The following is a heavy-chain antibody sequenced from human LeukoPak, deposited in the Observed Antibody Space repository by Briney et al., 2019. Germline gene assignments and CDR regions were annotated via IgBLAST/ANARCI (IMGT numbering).Heavy chain of an antibody. CDR1: GYTFTSYG. Sequence: ASVKVSCKASGYTFTSYGISWVRQAPGQGLEWMGWISAYNGNTNYAQKFQGRVTMTRNTSISTAYMELSSLRSEDTAVYYCANGYCSGGSCYWFDPWGQGTLVTVSS. V-gene: IGHV1-18*01. D-gene: IGHD2-15*01. CDR3: ANGYCSGGSCYWFDP. J-gene: IGHJ5*02. CDR2: ISAYNGNT.